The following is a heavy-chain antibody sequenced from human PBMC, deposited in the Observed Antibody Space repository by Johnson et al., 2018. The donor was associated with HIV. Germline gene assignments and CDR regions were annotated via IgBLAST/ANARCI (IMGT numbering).Heavy chain of an antibody. D-gene: IGHD3-16*01. CDR2: IKSKTDGGTT. Sequence: EVQLVESGGGLVKPGGSLRLSCAASGFTFTNAWMTWVRQAPGKGLEWVGRIKSKTDGGTTDYAAPVKARFTISRDDSKNTLYLQMNSLKTEDTAVYYCARVGASRFDAFHVWGQGTMVTVSS. V-gene: IGHV3-15*01. J-gene: IGHJ3*01. CDR1: GFTFTNAW. CDR3: ARVGASRFDAFHV.